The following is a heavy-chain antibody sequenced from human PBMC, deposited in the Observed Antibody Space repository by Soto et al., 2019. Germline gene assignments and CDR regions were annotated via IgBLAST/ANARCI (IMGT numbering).Heavy chain of an antibody. CDR2: ISYDGSNK. CDR3: ARDTVGATDY. D-gene: IGHD1-26*01. Sequence: QVQLVESGGGVVQPGRSLRLSCAASGFTFSSYAMHWVRQAPGKGLEWVAVISYDGSNKYYADSVKGRFTISRDNSRNTLCLQMSSLRAEDTGVYYCARDTVGATDYWGRGTLVTVSA. CDR1: GFTFSSYA. V-gene: IGHV3-30-3*01. J-gene: IGHJ4*02.